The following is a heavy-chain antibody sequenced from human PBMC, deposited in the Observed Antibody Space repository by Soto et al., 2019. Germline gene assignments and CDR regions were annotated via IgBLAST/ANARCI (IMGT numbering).Heavy chain of an antibody. CDR3: VRPADHTAMILY. V-gene: IGHV3-30*03. CDR2: ISFDGSNS. CDR1: GFTFRSYG. Sequence: PGGSLRLSCAASGFTFRSYGMTWVRQAPGKGLEWVALISFDGSNSYYADSVKGRFTISRDNSKDTLYLQMNSLRAEDTAVYYCVRPADHTAMILYWGQGTLVTVSS. J-gene: IGHJ4*02. D-gene: IGHD5-18*01.